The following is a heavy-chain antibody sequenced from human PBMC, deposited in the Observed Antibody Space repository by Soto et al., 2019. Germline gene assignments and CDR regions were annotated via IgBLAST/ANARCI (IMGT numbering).Heavy chain of an antibody. CDR2: VNHRGST. V-gene: IGHV4-34*01. D-gene: IGHD2-2*01. CDR3: APSVVGPAAT. J-gene: IGHJ5*02. CDR1: GESFSGYY. Sequence: QVQLQQWGAGLLKPSETLSLTCVVYGESFSGYYWNWIRQTPGQGLEWIGDVNHRGSTTYNPSLNSRVTVSPDTPKNLLSLNLSSVTAADTAVYYCAPSVVGPAATWGQGTLVTVSS.